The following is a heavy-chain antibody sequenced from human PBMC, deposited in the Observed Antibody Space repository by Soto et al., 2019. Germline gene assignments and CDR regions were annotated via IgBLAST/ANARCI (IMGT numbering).Heavy chain of an antibody. J-gene: IGHJ1*01. CDR3: ARHASNSGSYSEYFQY. Sequence: QVQLQESGPGLVKPSETVSLTCTVSGDSISSSSLYWGWIRQPPGKGLEWIGSIYNSGKTYYSPSLESRVTISVDTSKNQFFLKLSSVTAADTAVYYCARHASNSGSYSEYFQYWGQGTLVAVSS. D-gene: IGHD1-26*01. CDR1: GDSISSSSLY. CDR2: IYNSGKT. V-gene: IGHV4-39*01.